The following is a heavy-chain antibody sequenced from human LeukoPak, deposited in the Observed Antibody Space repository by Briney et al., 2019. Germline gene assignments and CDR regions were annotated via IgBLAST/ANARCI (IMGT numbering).Heavy chain of an antibody. CDR3: AKDPPIVVPAAIRGVDY. Sequence: PGGSLRLSCAASGFTFSSYAMTWVRQAPGKGLEWVSAISGSGGSTYYADSVKGRFTISRDNSKNTLYLQMNSLRAEDTAVYYCAKDPPIVVPAAIRGVDYWGQGTLVTVSS. D-gene: IGHD2-2*02. CDR2: ISGSGGST. J-gene: IGHJ4*02. CDR1: GFTFSSYA. V-gene: IGHV3-23*01.